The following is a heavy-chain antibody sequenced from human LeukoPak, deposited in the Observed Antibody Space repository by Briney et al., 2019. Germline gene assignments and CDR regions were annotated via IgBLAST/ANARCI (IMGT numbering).Heavy chain of an antibody. Sequence: GGSLRLSCAASGFTFSSYSMNWVRQAPGKGLEWVSSISSSSSYIYYADSVKGRFTISRDNAKNSLYLQMNSLRAEDTAVYYCARLVTGTSSWFDYWGQGTLVTVSS. CDR3: ARLVTGTSSWFDY. D-gene: IGHD6-13*01. J-gene: IGHJ4*02. V-gene: IGHV3-21*01. CDR2: ISSSSSYI. CDR1: GFTFSSYS.